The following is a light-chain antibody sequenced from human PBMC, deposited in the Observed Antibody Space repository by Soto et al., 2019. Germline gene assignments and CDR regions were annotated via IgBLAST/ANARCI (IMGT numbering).Light chain of an antibody. J-gene: IGKJ4*01. CDR3: QQRSNWPPLT. V-gene: IGKV3-11*01. Sequence: PGERATLSCRASQSVSSYLAWYQQKPSQTPRLLIYDASSRATGIPARFSGSGSGTDFTLTISSLEPEDFAVYYCQQRSNWPPLTFGGGTKVEIK. CDR2: DAS. CDR1: QSVSSY.